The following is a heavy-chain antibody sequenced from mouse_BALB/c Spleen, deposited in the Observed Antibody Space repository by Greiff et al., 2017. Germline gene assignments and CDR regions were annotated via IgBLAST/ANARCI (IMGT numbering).Heavy chain of an antibody. J-gene: IGHJ3*01. V-gene: IGHV1-9*01. CDR2: ILPGSGST. Sequence: VQLQQSGAELMKPGASVKISCKATGYTFSSYWVEWVKQRPGHGLEWIGEILPGSGSTNYNEKFKGKATFTADTSSNTAYMQLSSLTSEDSAVYYCARRNYGSSSAWFAYWGQGTLVTVSA. CDR1: GYTFSSYW. CDR3: ARRNYGSSSAWFAY. D-gene: IGHD1-1*01.